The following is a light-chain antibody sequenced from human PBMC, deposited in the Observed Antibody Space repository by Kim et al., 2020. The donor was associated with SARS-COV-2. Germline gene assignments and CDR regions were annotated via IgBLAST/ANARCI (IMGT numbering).Light chain of an antibody. CDR1: SSIIGSNY. CDR3: AAWDDSLSALV. Sequence: RVTISCSASSSIIGSNYVYWYQQLPASAPKLLIYTNNQRPSGVPDRFSGSKSGASASLAISGLRSEDEAGYYCAAWDDSLSALVFGGGTQLTVL. V-gene: IGLV1-47*01. J-gene: IGLJ3*02. CDR2: TNN.